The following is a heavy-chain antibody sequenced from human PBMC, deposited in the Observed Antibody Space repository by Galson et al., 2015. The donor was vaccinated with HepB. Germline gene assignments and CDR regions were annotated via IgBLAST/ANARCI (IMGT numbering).Heavy chain of an antibody. V-gene: IGHV1-18*04. CDR3: ARVLSVGASPNNWFDP. Sequence: SVKVSCKASGYTFTSYGISWVRQAPGQGLEWMGWISAYNGNTNYAQKLQGRVTMTTDTSTSTAYMELRSLRSDDTAVYYCARVLSVGASPNNWFDPWGQGTLVTVSS. J-gene: IGHJ5*02. CDR2: ISAYNGNT. CDR1: GYTFTSYG. D-gene: IGHD1-26*01.